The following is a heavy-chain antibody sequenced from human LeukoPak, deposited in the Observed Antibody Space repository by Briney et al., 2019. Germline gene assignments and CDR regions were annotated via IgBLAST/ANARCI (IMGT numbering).Heavy chain of an antibody. CDR3: ARGRGFRGYSYGYYHY. Sequence: SETLSLTCAVSGGSFSGYYWTWIRQPPGKGLEWIGEINHSGSTNYNPSLKSRVTISVDTSKNQFSLKLSSVTAADTAVYYCARGRGFRGYSYGYYHYWGQGTLVTVSS. V-gene: IGHV4-34*01. D-gene: IGHD5-18*01. CDR2: INHSGST. CDR1: GGSFSGYY. J-gene: IGHJ4*02.